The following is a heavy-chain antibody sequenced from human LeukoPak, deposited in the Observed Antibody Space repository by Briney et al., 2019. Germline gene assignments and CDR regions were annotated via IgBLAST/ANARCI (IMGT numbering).Heavy chain of an antibody. V-gene: IGHV3-73*01. CDR1: GFTFSGSA. CDR2: IRSKANSYAT. D-gene: IGHD2-8*01. J-gene: IGHJ4*02. CDR3: TVLGHCTNGVCYTVYY. Sequence: GGSLRLSCAASGFTFSGSAMHWVRQASGKGLEWVGRIRSKANSYATAYAASVKGRFTISRDDSKNTAYLQMNSLKTEDTAVYYCTVLGHCTNGVCYTVYYWGQGTLVTVSS.